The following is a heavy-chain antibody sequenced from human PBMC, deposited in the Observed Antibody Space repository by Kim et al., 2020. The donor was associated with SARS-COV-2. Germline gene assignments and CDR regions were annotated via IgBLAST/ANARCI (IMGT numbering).Heavy chain of an antibody. V-gene: IGHV3-30*04. CDR3: ARGGGNYLGAFDI. J-gene: IGHJ3*02. D-gene: IGHD1-26*01. CDR1: GFTFSSYA. Sequence: GGSLRLSCAASGFTFSSYAMHWVRQAPGKGLEWVAVISYDGSNKYYADSVKGRFTISRDNSKNTLYLQMNSLRAEDTAVYYCARGGGNYLGAFDIWGQGTIVTVSS. CDR2: ISYDGSNK.